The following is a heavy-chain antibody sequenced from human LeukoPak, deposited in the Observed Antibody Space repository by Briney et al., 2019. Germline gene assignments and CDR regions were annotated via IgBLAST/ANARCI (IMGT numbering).Heavy chain of an antibody. CDR1: GFTFSSYG. J-gene: IGHJ4*02. CDR2: ISYDGSNK. CDR3: AKTKAAAGGHLDY. V-gene: IGHV3-30*18. D-gene: IGHD6-13*01. Sequence: GGSLRLSCAASGFTFSSYGMHWVRQAPGKGLEWVAVISYDGSNKYYADSVKGRFTISRDNSKNTLYLQMNSLRAEDTAVYYCAKTKAAAGGHLDYWGQGTLVTVSS.